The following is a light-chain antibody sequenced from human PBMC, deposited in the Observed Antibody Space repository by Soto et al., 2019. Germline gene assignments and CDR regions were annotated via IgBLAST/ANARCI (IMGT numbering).Light chain of an antibody. V-gene: IGKV3-15*01. CDR2: GAS. J-gene: IGKJ1*01. CDR3: QQYNDWPRT. Sequence: EMVMTQSPATLSLSPGERATLSCRASQSINNNFAWYQQRPGQAPRLLIHGASTRATDIPARFSGSGSGTEFTLTISSLQSEDFAVYYCQQYNDWPRTFGQGTKVEIK. CDR1: QSINNN.